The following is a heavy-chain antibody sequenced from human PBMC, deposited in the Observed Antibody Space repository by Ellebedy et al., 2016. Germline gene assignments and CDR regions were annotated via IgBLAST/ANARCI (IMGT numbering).Heavy chain of an antibody. CDR2: ISWNSGSI. V-gene: IGHV3-9*01. J-gene: IGHJ4*02. CDR3: AKDRYCSSISCFKGFDY. CDR1: GFTFDDYA. Sequence: GGSLRLSCAASGFTFDDYAIHWVRQAPGKGLEWVSGISWNSGSIGYADSVKGRFTISRDNAKNSLFLQMNSLRAEDTALYYCAKDRYCSSISCFKGFDYWGQGTLVTVSS. D-gene: IGHD2-2*01.